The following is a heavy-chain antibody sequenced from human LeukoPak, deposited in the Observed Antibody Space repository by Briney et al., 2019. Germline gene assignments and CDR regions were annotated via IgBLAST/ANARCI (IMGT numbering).Heavy chain of an antibody. CDR1: GFTFNYYG. V-gene: IGHV3-30*03. J-gene: IGHJ4*02. Sequence: PGGSLRLSCAASGFTFNYYGMHWVRQAPGKGLEWVALLSYDGSDKYYADSVKGRFTISRDNSKNTPYLQMNALRAEDTALYYCARRGDCSRGTSCYELDYWGQGTLVTVSS. D-gene: IGHD2-2*01. CDR2: LSYDGSDK. CDR3: ARRGDCSRGTSCYELDY.